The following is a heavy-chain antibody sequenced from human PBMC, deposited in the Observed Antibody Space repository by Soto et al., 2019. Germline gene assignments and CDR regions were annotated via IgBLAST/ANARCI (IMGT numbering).Heavy chain of an antibody. CDR1: GFTFSSYS. Sequence: PGGSLRLSCAASGFTFSSYSMNWVRQAPGKGLEWVSYISSSSTIYYADSVKGRFTISRDNAKNSLYLQMNSLRDEDTAVYYCVEGGYSYGYFVYWGQGTLVTVSS. CDR2: ISSSSTI. J-gene: IGHJ4*02. CDR3: VEGGYSYGYFVY. D-gene: IGHD5-18*01. V-gene: IGHV3-48*02.